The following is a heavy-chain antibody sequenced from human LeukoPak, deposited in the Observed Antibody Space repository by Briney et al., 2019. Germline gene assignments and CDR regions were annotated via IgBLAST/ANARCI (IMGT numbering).Heavy chain of an antibody. Sequence: AGGSLRLSCAASGFSISSYGMHWVRQAPGKGLEGVAFIRHDGSKKYYADSVKGRFTISRDNSKNTLYLQMNSLRSEDTAVYYCVKDYSGTDGLDIWGQGTRVTVS. CDR1: GFSISSYG. CDR2: IRHDGSKK. V-gene: IGHV3-30*02. CDR3: VKDYSGTDGLDI. J-gene: IGHJ3*02. D-gene: IGHD1-26*01.